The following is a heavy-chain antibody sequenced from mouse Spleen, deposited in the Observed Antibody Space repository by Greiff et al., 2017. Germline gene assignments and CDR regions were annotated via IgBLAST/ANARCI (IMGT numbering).Heavy chain of an antibody. V-gene: IGHV14-3*01. J-gene: IGHJ3*01. CDR3: ASPLYGNYGAWFAY. D-gene: IGHD2-1*01. CDR1: GFNIKNTY. Sequence: GQLQQSVAELVRPGASVKLSCTASGFNIKNTYMHWVKQRPEQGLEWIGRIDPANGNTKYAPKFQGKATITADTSSNTAYLQLSSLTSEDTAIYYCASPLYGNYGAWFAYWGQGTLVTVSA. CDR2: IDPANGNT.